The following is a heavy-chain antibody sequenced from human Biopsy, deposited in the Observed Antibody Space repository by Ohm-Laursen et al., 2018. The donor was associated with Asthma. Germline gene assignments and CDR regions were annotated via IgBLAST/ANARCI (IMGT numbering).Heavy chain of an antibody. J-gene: IGHJ4*02. Sequence: SLRLSCAASGFTFSSYGMHWVRQAPGKGLEWVAVTSHDGSNKYYADSVKGRFTISRDNSKNTLDLQMNSLRAEDTAVYYCAGQYGGNSPPLEWGQGTLVTVSS. CDR3: AGQYGGNSPPLE. D-gene: IGHD4-23*01. CDR1: GFTFSSYG. CDR2: TSHDGSNK. V-gene: IGHV3-30*03.